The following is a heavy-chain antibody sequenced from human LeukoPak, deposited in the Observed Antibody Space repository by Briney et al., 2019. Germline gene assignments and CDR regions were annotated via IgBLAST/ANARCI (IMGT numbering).Heavy chain of an antibody. V-gene: IGHV4-61*02. CDR3: TREPSP. CDR1: GGSISSSSYY. CDR2: IYSGGSA. J-gene: IGHJ5*02. Sequence: PSETLSLTCTVSGGSISSSSYYWSWIRQPAGEGLEWIGRIYSGGSASYNPSLKSRVTLSGDTSKNQLSLKLRYVTAADTAVYYCTREPSPWGQGTLVTVSS.